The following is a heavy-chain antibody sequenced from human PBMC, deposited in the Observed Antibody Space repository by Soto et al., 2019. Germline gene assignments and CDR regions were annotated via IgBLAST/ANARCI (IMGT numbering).Heavy chain of an antibody. CDR1: GDSIDTSRYY. CDR3: ARLRGAFLISTNTWFDP. D-gene: IGHD2-2*01. CDR2: IYYSGTT. J-gene: IGHJ5*02. Sequence: QVQLQESGPGLVKPSETLSLTCTVSGDSIDTSRYYWGWVRQPPVKGLEWLGSIYYSGTTYYNPSLKSRVKISAAPSKIQFSLKLSSVTAADTAFDYCARLRGAFLISTNTWFDPWGHGTLVNVSS. V-gene: IGHV4-39*01.